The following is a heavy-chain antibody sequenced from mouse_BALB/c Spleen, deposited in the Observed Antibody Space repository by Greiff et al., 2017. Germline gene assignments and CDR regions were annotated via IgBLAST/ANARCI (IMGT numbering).Heavy chain of an antibody. J-gene: IGHJ1*01. CDR2: ISSGSSTI. Sequence: EVQRVESGGGLVQPGGSRKLSCAASGFTFSSFGMHWVRQAPEKGLEWVAYISSGSSTIYYADTVKGRFTISRDNPKNTLFLQMTSLRSEDTAMYYCARDGYFHWYVDVWGAGTTVTVSS. D-gene: IGHD2-3*01. V-gene: IGHV5-17*02. CDR3: ARDGYFHWYVDV. CDR1: GFTFSSFG.